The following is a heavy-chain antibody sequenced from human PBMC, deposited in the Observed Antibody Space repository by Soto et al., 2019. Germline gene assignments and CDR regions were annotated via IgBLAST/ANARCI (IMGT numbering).Heavy chain of an antibody. D-gene: IGHD6-19*01. CDR2: ISYDGSNK. CDR3: ARADIQGRWLANAFDI. CDR1: GFTFSYYA. Sequence: VGSLRLSCAASGFTFSYYAMHWVRQAPGKGLGWVAVISYDGSNKYHADSVKGRFTISRDNSKNTLYLQMNSLTTEDTAVYYCARADIQGRWLANAFDIWGQGTMVTVSS. J-gene: IGHJ3*02. V-gene: IGHV3-30-3*01.